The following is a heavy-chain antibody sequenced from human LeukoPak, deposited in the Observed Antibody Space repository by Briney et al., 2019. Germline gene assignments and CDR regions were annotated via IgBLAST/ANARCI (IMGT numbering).Heavy chain of an antibody. Sequence: ASVKVSCKASGGTFSSYAISWVRQAPGQGLEWMGWMNPNSGNTGYAQKFQGRVTMTRNTSISTAYMELSSLRSEDTAVYYCARGYSSGWYESYYYYYYYMDVWGKGTTVTVSS. J-gene: IGHJ6*03. CDR1: GGTFSSYA. CDR3: ARGYSSGWYESYYYYYYYMDV. D-gene: IGHD6-19*01. V-gene: IGHV1-8*02. CDR2: MNPNSGNT.